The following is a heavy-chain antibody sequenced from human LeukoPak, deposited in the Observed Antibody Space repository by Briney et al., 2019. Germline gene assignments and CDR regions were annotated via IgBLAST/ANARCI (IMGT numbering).Heavy chain of an antibody. CDR3: ASYRVGAIDY. CDR2: IYYSGST. J-gene: IGHJ4*02. CDR1: GGSITSYY. V-gene: IGHV4-59*08. Sequence: SETLSLTCTVSGGSITSYYWSWIRQPPGKGLEWIGYIYYSGSTNYNPSLKSRVTISVDTSKNQFSLKLSSVTAADTAVYYCASYRVGAIDYWGQGTLVTVSS. D-gene: IGHD1-26*01.